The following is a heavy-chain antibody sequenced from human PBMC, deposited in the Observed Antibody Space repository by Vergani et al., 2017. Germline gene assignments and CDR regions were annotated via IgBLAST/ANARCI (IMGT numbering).Heavy chain of an antibody. Sequence: QVQLQQWGAGLLKPSETLSLTCAVYGGSFSGYYWSWIRQPPGKGLEWIGEINHSGSTNYNPSLKSRVTISVDTSKNQFSLKLSSVTAADTAVYYCAGEARSYEFDYWGQGTLVTVSS. J-gene: IGHJ4*02. CDR3: AGEARSYEFDY. V-gene: IGHV4-34*01. D-gene: IGHD3-3*01. CDR1: GGSFSGYY. CDR2: INHSGST.